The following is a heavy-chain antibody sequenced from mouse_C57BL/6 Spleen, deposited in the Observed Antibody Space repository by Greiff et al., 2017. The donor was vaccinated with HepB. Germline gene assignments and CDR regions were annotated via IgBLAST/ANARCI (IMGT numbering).Heavy chain of an antibody. CDR3: AHSNYLAWFAY. CDR2: IHPNSGST. V-gene: IGHV1-64*01. CDR1: GYTFTSYW. Sequence: VQLQESGAELVKPGASVKLSCKASGYTFTSYWMHWVKQRPGQGLEWIGMIHPNSGSTNYNEKFKSKATLTVDKSSSTAYMQLSSLTSEDSAVYYCAHSNYLAWFAYWGQGTLVTVSA. D-gene: IGHD2-5*01. J-gene: IGHJ3*01.